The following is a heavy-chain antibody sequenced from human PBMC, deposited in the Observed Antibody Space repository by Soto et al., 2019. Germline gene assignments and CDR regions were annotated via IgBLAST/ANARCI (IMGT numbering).Heavy chain of an antibody. CDR3: VRTRAGYCSGGSCYSGVGAFDI. CDR1: GYTFTGYY. Sequence: GASVKVSCKASGYTFTGYYMHWVRQAPGQGLEWMGWINPNSGGTNYAQKFQGWVTMTRDTSISTAYMELSRLRSDDTAVYYCVRTRAGYCSGGSCYSGVGAFDIWGQGTMVTVSS. D-gene: IGHD2-15*01. CDR2: INPNSGGT. J-gene: IGHJ3*02. V-gene: IGHV1-2*04.